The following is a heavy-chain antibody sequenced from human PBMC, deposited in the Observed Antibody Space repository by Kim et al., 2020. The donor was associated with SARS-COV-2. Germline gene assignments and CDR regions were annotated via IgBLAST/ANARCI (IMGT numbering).Heavy chain of an antibody. CDR3: ARDFQGGTYNYYGMDV. CDR2: ISSSGGTT. CDR1: GFTFSDYS. D-gene: IGHD2-15*01. Sequence: GGSLRLSCAASGFTFSDYSMNWVRQAPGKGLEWVSYISSSGGTTYYADSVKGRSTISRDNAKNSLHLQINSLRAEDTAIYYCARDFQGGTYNYYGMDVWGQGTTVTVSS. J-gene: IGHJ6*02. V-gene: IGHV3-48*04.